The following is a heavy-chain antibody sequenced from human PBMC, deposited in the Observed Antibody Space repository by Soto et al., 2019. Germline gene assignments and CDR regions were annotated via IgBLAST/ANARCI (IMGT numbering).Heavy chain of an antibody. V-gene: IGHV3-7*05. CDR1: GFALSNYW. Sequence: EVQLVESGGGLVQPGESLRLSCVASGFALSNYWINWVRQAPGKGLEWVANIKQDGREKNYVDSVKGRFTIYRDNARTSLYLQMNSLRAEDTAAYYCATETSTWGCWGQGTLVTVSS. D-gene: IGHD7-27*01. CDR2: IKQDGREK. CDR3: ATETSTWGC. J-gene: IGHJ4*02.